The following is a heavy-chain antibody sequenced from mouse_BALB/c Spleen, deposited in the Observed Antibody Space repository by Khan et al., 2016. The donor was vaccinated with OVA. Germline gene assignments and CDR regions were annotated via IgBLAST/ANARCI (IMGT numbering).Heavy chain of an antibody. D-gene: IGHD2-14*01. CDR2: INTHSGVP. CDR1: GYTFTNAG. Sequence: QIQLVQSGPELKKPGETVRISCKASGYTFTNAGMQWVQKMPGKGLKWIGWINTHSGVPKYAEDFKGRFAFSLETSASTVYLQITNLKNEDTATXFCARGWAAYYRNDGGAMDYWGQGTSVTVSS. J-gene: IGHJ4*01. CDR3: ARGWAAYYRNDGGAMDY. V-gene: IGHV9-4*02.